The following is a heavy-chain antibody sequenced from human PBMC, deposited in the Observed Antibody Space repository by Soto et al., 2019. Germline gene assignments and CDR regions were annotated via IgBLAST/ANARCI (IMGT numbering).Heavy chain of an antibody. Sequence: PSETLSLTCTVSGGSVSSGSYYWSWIRQPPGKGLEWIGYIYYSGSTNYNPSLKSRVTISVDTSKNQFSLKLSSVTAADTAVYYCAREGSGSYNWFDPWGQGTLVTVS. CDR2: IYYSGST. V-gene: IGHV4-61*01. J-gene: IGHJ5*02. CDR1: GGSVSSGSYY. CDR3: AREGSGSYNWFDP. D-gene: IGHD3-10*01.